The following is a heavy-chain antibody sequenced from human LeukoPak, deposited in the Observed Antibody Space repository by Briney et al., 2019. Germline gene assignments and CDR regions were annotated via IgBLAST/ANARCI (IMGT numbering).Heavy chain of an antibody. CDR2: IYYSGST. CDR3: ARAESNWFDP. CDR1: GDSISSGGYY. J-gene: IGHJ5*02. V-gene: IGHV4-31*03. Sequence: SETLSLTCTVSGDSISSGGYYWSWIRQHPGNGLEWIGYIYYSGSTYYNPSLKSRVTISVDTSKNQFSLKLSSVTAADTAVYYCARAESNWFDPWGQGTLVTVSS.